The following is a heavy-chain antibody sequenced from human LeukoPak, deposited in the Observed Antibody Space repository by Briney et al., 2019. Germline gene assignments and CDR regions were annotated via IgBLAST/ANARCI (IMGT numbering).Heavy chain of an antibody. V-gene: IGHV2-70*12. CDR1: GFSLSTIGLC. CDR3: AHSLGYSGYYAHDAFDI. J-gene: IGHJ3*02. D-gene: IGHD5-12*01. Sequence: SGPALVKPTQTLTLTCTLSGFSLSTIGLCVSWIRQPPGKALECLARIDWDDDKYYSPSLKTRLTISKDTSKNQVVLTMTNMDPVDTATYYCAHSLGYSGYYAHDAFDIWGQGTMVTVSS. CDR2: IDWDDDK.